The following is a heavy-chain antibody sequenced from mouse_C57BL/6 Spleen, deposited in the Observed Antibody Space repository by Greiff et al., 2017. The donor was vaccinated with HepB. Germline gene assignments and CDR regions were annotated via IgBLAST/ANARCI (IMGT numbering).Heavy chain of an antibody. CDR2: INPGSGGT. V-gene: IGHV1-54*01. Sequence: QVQLQQSGAELVRPGTSVKVSCKASGYAFTNYLIEWVKQRPGQGLEWIGVINPGSGGTNYNEKFKGKATLTADKSSSTAYMQLSSLTSEDSAVYVCARAGYYGSSSYWYFEVWGTGTTVTVSS. CDR1: GYAFTNYL. J-gene: IGHJ1*03. D-gene: IGHD1-1*01. CDR3: ARAGYYGSSSYWYFEV.